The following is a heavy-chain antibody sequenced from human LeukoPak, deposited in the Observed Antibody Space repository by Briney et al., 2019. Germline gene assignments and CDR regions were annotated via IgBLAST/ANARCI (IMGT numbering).Heavy chain of an antibody. Sequence: PSETLSLTCIVSGGSISSSNYYWDWIRQPPGKGLEWIGSIYYSGSTYYNPSLKSRVTISVDTSKNQFSLKLSSVTAADTAVYYCARGGPLRFSRGFNYWGQGTLVTVSS. CDR3: ARGGPLRFSRGFNY. CDR2: IYYSGST. D-gene: IGHD3-3*01. J-gene: IGHJ4*02. V-gene: IGHV4-39*07. CDR1: GGSISSSNYY.